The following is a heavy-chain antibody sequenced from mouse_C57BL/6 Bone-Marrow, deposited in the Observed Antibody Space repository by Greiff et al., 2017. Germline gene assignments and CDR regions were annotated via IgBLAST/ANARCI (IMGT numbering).Heavy chain of an antibody. CDR3: AREDYYSNYFDY. CDR1: GYSFTGYY. D-gene: IGHD2-5*01. V-gene: IGHV1-42*01. CDR2: IKTSTGGT. Sequence: EVKLVESGPELVKPGASVKISCKASGYSFTGYYMNWVKQSPEKSLEWIGEIKTSTGGTIYNKKFKTRATLTVDKSSRTAYMQLKSLTSEDSEVYYCAREDYYSNYFDYWGQGTTLTVSS. J-gene: IGHJ2*01.